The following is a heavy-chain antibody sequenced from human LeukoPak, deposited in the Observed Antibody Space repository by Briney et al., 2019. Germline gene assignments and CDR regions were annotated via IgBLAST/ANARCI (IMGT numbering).Heavy chain of an antibody. J-gene: IGHJ4*02. D-gene: IGHD3-22*01. CDR2: ISGSGGST. CDR1: GFTFSSYA. CDR3: ASSPRGDSSGYYYSY. V-gene: IGHV3-23*01. Sequence: GGSQRLSCAASGFTFSSYAMSWVRQAPGKGLEWVSAISGSGGSTYYADSVKGRFTISRDNSKNTLYLQMNSLRAEDTAVYYCASSPRGDSSGYYYSYWGQGTLVTVSS.